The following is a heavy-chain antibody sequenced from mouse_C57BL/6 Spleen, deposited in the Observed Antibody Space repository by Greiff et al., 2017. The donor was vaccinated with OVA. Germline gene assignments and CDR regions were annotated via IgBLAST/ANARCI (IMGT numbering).Heavy chain of an antibody. CDR1: GFTFSSYA. D-gene: IGHD4-1*01. CDR2: ISSGGDYT. J-gene: IGHJ2*01. V-gene: IGHV5-9-1*02. Sequence: EVQLMESGEGLVKPGGSLKLSCAASGFTFSSYAMSWVRQTPEKRLEWVAYISSGGDYTYYAETVKGRFTISRDNARNTLYLQMSSLKSEDTAIYSCTRYPGKGYYFDYWGQGTTLTVSS. CDR3: TRYPGKGYYFDY.